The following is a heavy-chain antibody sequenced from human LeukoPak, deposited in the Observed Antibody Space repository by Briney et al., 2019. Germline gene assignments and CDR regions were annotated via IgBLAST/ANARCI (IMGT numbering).Heavy chain of an antibody. J-gene: IGHJ5*02. Sequence: SETLSLTCTVSGYSISSGYYWGWIRQPPGKGLEWIGGIYHSGSTYYNPSLKSRVTISVDTSKNQFSLKLSSVTAADTAVYYCARDRRWFDPWGQGTLVTVSS. CDR2: IYHSGST. CDR3: ARDRRWFDP. CDR1: GYSISSGYY. V-gene: IGHV4-38-2*02.